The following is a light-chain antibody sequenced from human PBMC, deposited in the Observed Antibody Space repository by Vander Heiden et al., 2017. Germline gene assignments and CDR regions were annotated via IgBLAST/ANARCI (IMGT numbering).Light chain of an antibody. CDR2: DVS. Sequence: QSALTYPASVSGSAGQQITISCTGTSSDVGGYNYVSWYQQHPGKAPKLMIYDVSNRPSGVSNRFSGSKSGNTASLTISGLQAEDEADYYCSSYTSSSTWVFGGGTKLTVL. J-gene: IGLJ3*02. V-gene: IGLV2-14*01. CDR1: SSDVGGYNY. CDR3: SSYTSSSTWV.